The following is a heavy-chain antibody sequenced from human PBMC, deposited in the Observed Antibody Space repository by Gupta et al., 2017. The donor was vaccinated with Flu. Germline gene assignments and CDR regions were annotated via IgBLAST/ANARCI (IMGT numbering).Heavy chain of an antibody. J-gene: IGHJ4*02. V-gene: IGHV3-30*18. Sequence: WVRQGLGEGLKGVGAISHDGGIKYYAEPLMGRVTVSRDNSRNTAFLQMNSLESEETAVYYCAKGAGYASPLIERLEYWGQGTQLTVSS. D-gene: IGHD2-15*01. CDR3: AKGAGYASPLIERLEY. CDR2: ISHDGGIK.